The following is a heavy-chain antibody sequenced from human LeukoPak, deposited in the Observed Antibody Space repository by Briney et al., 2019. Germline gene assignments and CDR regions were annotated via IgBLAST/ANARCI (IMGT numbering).Heavy chain of an antibody. D-gene: IGHD1-1*01. J-gene: IGHJ4*02. V-gene: IGHV1-69*13. CDR2: IIPIFGTA. CDR3: ASETERGPGYFDY. CDR1: GGTFSSCA. Sequence: ASVKVSCKASGGTFSSCAISWVRQAPGQGLEWMGGIIPIFGTANYAQKFQGRVTITADESTSTAYMELSSLRSEDTAVYYCASETERGPGYFDYWGQGTLVTVSS.